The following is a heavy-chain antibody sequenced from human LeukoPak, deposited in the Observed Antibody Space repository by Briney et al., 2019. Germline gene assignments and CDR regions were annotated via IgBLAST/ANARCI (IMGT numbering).Heavy chain of an antibody. CDR3: ARGQLADVY. Sequence: PGGSLRLSLAASGFTFITYWMSWVRKAPGKGLEWVAKIKQDGSEKYYVDSVKGRFTISRDNAKNSVYLQMNSLRVEDTAVYYCARGQLADVYWGQGALVTVSS. V-gene: IGHV3-7*01. J-gene: IGHJ4*02. CDR1: GFTFITYW. CDR2: IKQDGSEK. D-gene: IGHD2-15*01.